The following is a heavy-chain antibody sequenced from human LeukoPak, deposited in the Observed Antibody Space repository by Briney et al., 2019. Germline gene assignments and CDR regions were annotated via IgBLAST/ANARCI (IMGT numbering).Heavy chain of an antibody. CDR3: ARFSDGSGSYYCDY. CDR1: GDIFSSYW. V-gene: IGHV5-51*01. CDR2: IYPGDSDT. D-gene: IGHD3-10*01. Sequence: GESLKISCKSSGDIFSSYWIGWVRQLPGKGLEWMGIIYPGDSDTRYSPSFQGQVTISADKSISTAYLQWSSLKASDTAMYYCARFSDGSGSYYCDYWGQGTLVTVSS. J-gene: IGHJ4*02.